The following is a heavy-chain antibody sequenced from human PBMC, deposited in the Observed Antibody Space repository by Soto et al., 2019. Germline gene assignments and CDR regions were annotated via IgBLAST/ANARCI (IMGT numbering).Heavy chain of an antibody. D-gene: IGHD6-19*01. CDR3: ARERNVAAVPSHFDY. V-gene: IGHV4-31*03. Sequence: QVQLQESGPGLVKPSQTLSLSCTVSGGSISSGGYYWSWIRQHPGKGLEWIGYIYYSGHTYHNPSLQSRVTISIDTSKNQFSLKLTSVTAADTAVYYCARERNVAAVPSHFDYWGQGILVTVSS. J-gene: IGHJ4*02. CDR2: IYYSGHT. CDR1: GGSISSGGYY.